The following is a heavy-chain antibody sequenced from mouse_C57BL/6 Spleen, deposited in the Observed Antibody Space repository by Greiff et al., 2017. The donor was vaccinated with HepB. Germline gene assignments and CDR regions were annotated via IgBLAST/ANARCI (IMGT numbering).Heavy chain of an antibody. CDR1: GYTFTSYW. J-gene: IGHJ4*01. V-gene: IGHV1-64*01. CDR2: IHPNSGST. Sequence: QVQLQQPGAELVKPGASVKLSCKASGYTFTSYWMHWVKQRPGQGLEWIGMIHPNSGSTNYNEKFKSKATLTVDKSSSTAYMQLSSLTSEDSAVYYCALHNDEDYYDMDYWGQGTSVTVSS. D-gene: IGHD1-3*01. CDR3: ALHNDEDYYDMDY.